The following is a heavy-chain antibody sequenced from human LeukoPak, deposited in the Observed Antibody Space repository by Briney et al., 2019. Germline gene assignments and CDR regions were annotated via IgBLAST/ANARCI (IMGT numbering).Heavy chain of an antibody. J-gene: IGHJ4*02. CDR3: ARQNLVSSSWYVFDY. CDR2: IYYSGST. CDR1: GGSVSSGSYY. D-gene: IGHD6-13*01. Sequence: MSSETLSLTCTVSGGSVSSGSYYWSWIRQPPGKGLEWIGYIYYSGSTNYNPSLKSRVTISVDTSKNQFSLKLSSVTAADTAVYYCARQNLVSSSWYVFDYWGQGTLVTVSS. V-gene: IGHV4-61*01.